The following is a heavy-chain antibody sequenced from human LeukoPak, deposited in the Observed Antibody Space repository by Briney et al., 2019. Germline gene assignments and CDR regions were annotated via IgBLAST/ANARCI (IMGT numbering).Heavy chain of an antibody. CDR3: ARGSVGVLGVAGNDY. CDR2: ISAYNGNT. J-gene: IGHJ4*02. Sequence: GASVKVSCKASGYTFTSYGISWVRQAPGQGLEWMGWISAYNGNTNYAQKLRGRVTMTTDTSTSTAYMELRSLRSDDTAVYYCARGSVGVLGVAGNDYWGQGTLVTVSS. D-gene: IGHD6-19*01. CDR1: GYTFTSYG. V-gene: IGHV1-18*01.